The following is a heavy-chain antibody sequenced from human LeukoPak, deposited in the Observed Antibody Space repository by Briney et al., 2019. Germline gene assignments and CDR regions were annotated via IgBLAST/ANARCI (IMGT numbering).Heavy chain of an antibody. J-gene: IGHJ5*02. CDR2: ISGGGGST. V-gene: IGHV3-23*01. Sequence: PGGSLRLSCAASGFTFSSYVMNWVRQAPGKGLEWVSVISGGGGSTYYADSVKGRFNISRHNSRNTLFLQMNSLRAEEKAVYYCAKGGYCSSTSCYVGWFDHWGQGTLVTVSS. CDR3: AKGGYCSSTSCYVGWFDH. CDR1: GFTFSSYV. D-gene: IGHD2-2*01.